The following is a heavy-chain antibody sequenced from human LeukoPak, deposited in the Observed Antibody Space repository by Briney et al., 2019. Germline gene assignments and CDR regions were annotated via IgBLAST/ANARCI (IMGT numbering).Heavy chain of an antibody. V-gene: IGHV1-69*05. CDR1: GGTFSSYA. CDR2: IIPIFGTA. D-gene: IGHD3-3*01. Sequence: SVKVSCKASGGTFSSYAISWVRQAPGQGLEWMGGIIPIFGTANYAQKFQGRVTITTDESTSTAYMELSSLRSEDTAVYYCARGTYYDFWSGTSKGYMDVWGKGTTVTLSS. CDR3: ARGTYYDFWSGTSKGYMDV. J-gene: IGHJ6*03.